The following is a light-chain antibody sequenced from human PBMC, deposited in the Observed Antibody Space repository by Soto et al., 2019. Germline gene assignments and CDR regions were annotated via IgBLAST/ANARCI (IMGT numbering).Light chain of an antibody. V-gene: IGKV1-12*01. CDR3: QQTLAFPRT. CDR2: GAS. J-gene: IGKJ3*01. CDR1: QDIGNF. Sequence: DIQMTQSPSSVSASVGDRVTITCRASQDIGNFLAWYQQTPGKAPKLLIHGASSLYRGVASRFSGGGTGTDFTLTILSLQPEDFETYYCQQTLAFPRTFGQLIKVDIK.